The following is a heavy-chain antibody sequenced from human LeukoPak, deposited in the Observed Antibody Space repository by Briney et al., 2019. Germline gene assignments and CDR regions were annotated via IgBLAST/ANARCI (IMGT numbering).Heavy chain of an antibody. CDR3: ARGNWNCQGL. D-gene: IGHD1-7*01. CDR1: GFTFSSFW. Sequence: GGSLRLSCAASGFTFSSFWMSWVRQAPGKGLEWVASIKEDGSEKYYVDSVKGRLTISRDNAKNSLYLQMNSLRAEDTAVYYCARGNWNCQGLWGQGTLVTVSS. V-gene: IGHV3-7*01. J-gene: IGHJ4*02. CDR2: IKEDGSEK.